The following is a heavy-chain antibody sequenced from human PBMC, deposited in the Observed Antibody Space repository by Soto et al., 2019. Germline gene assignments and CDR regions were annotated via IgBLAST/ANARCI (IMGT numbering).Heavy chain of an antibody. J-gene: IGHJ5*02. V-gene: IGHV4-31*03. Sequence: SETLSLTCTVSGGSISSGGYYWSWIRQHPGKGLEWIGYIYYSGSTYYNPSLKSRVTISVDTSKNQFSLKLSSVTAADTAVYYCARVIEIAAARGMRWFDPWGQGTLVTVSS. D-gene: IGHD6-13*01. CDR2: IYYSGST. CDR1: GGSISSGGYY. CDR3: ARVIEIAAARGMRWFDP.